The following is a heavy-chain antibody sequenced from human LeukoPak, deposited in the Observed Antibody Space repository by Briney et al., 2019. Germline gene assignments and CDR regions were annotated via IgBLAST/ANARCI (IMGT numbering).Heavy chain of an antibody. J-gene: IGHJ5*02. CDR2: IYYSGST. CDR3: PRAWGSGYDTNWFDP. V-gene: IGHV4-59*01. Sequence: SETLSLTCTVSGGSISSYYWSWIRQPPGKGLEWIGYIYYSGSTNYNPSLKSRVTISVDTSKNQFSLKLSSVTAADTAVYYCPRAWGSGYDTNWFDPWGQGTLVTVSS. CDR1: GGSISSYY. D-gene: IGHD5-12*01.